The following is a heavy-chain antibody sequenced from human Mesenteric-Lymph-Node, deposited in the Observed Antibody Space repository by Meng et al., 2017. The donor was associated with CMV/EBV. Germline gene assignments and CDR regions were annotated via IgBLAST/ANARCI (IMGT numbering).Heavy chain of an antibody. V-gene: IGHV1-18*01. CDR1: GYTFTNYG. CDR2: INTYNGNT. CDR3: AIPDATSWIQLVYYYYGMDV. J-gene: IGHJ6*02. Sequence: ASVKVSCKASGYTFTNYGFSWVRQAPGQGLEWMGWINTYNGNTNYAQKLQGRVTMTTDTSTTTAYMELSRLRSDDTAVYYCAIPDATSWIQLVYYYYGMDVWGQGTTVTVSS. D-gene: IGHD5-18*01.